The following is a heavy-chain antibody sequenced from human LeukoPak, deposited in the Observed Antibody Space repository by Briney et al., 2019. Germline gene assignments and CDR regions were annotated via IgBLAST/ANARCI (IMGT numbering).Heavy chain of an antibody. D-gene: IGHD3-22*01. J-gene: IGHJ4*02. CDR3: APEVNYYDNGGYSS. CDR1: GYTFTVYY. V-gene: IGHV1-2*02. CDR2: INPNSGGT. Sequence: ASVKVSCKASGYTFTVYYMHWVRQAPGQGLEWMGWINPNSGGTNYAQKFQGRVTMTRDTSISTAYMELSRLRSDDTAVYYCAPEVNYYDNGGYSSWGQGTLVTVS.